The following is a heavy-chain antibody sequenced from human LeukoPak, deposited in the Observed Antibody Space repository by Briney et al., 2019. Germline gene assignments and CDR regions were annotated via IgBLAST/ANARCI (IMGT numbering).Heavy chain of an antibody. CDR1: GYSISSGYY. CDR2: IYHSGST. D-gene: IGHD3-10*01. V-gene: IGHV4-38-2*01. CDR3: ARGVTMVRGAAYFDY. J-gene: IGHJ4*02. Sequence: SETLSLTCAVSGYSISSGYYWGWIRQPPGKGLEWIGSIYHSGSTYYNPSLKSRVTISVDTSKNQFSLKLSSVIAADTAVYYCARGVTMVRGAAYFDYWGQGTLVTVSS.